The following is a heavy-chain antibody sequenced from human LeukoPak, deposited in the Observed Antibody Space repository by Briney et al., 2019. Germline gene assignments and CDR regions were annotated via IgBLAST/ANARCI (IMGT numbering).Heavy chain of an antibody. CDR1: GFTFSNYA. V-gene: IGHV3-23*01. CDR3: AKGDYGDCY. CDR2: ITSSGNR. Sequence: GGSLRLSCAASGFTFSNYAMAWVRQATGKGLEWVSSITSSGNRYYADSVKGRFTISRDNSKNTVYMQMTSLRAEDTAVYYCAKGDYGDCYWGQGTLVTVSS. D-gene: IGHD4-17*01. J-gene: IGHJ4*02.